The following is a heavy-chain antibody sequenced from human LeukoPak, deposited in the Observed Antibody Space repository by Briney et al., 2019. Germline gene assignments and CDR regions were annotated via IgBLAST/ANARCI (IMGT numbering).Heavy chain of an antibody. CDR2: ISGSGGST. CDR1: GFTFSSYA. J-gene: IGHJ4*02. D-gene: IGHD6-19*01. CDR3: AKAATQWLVLRYFDY. V-gene: IGHV3-23*01. Sequence: GGSLRLSCAASGFTFSSYAMSWVRQAPGKGLEWVSAISGSGGSTYYADSVKGRFTISRDNSKNPLYLQMNSLRAEDTAVYYCAKAATQWLVLRYFDYWGQGTLVTVSS.